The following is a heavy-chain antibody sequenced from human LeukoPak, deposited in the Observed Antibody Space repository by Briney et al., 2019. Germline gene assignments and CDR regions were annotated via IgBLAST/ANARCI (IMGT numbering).Heavy chain of an antibody. Sequence: SVKVSCKASGYTFTSYGISWVRQAPGQGLEWMGGIIPIYGTPHSAQKFQGRVTITTDESTSTAFMDLSSLRSEDTAVYYCARGKLGYYYYHMDAWGKGTTVTVSS. D-gene: IGHD3-3*02. V-gene: IGHV1-69*05. CDR3: ARGKLGYYYYHMDA. CDR1: GYTFTSYG. J-gene: IGHJ6*03. CDR2: IIPIYGTP.